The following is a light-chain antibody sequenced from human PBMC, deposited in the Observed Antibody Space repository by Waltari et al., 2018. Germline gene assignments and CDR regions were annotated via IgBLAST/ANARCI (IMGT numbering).Light chain of an antibody. Sequence: QSVLTQPPSVSGAPGQRVSISCTGSGSTLGAGYDVHWYQQHPGKAPKLLISGTSTRPPGVPDRFFGSQSGTSASLAITALQAEDEAEYYCQSYDTSLSVVFGGGTKLTVL. V-gene: IGLV1-40*01. CDR2: GTS. CDR3: QSYDTSLSVV. CDR1: GSTLGAGYD. J-gene: IGLJ2*01.